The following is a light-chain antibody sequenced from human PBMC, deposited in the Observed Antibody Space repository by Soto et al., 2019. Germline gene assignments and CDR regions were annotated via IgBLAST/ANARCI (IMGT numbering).Light chain of an antibody. CDR3: QQYNNWPNT. CDR1: QSVSSN. V-gene: IGKV3-15*01. Sequence: EIVMTQSPATLSVSPGERATLSCRASQSVSSNLACYQQKPGQAPRLLIYGASTKATGITARVSGSPSGTEFTITISSLQSEDFAVYYCQQYNNWPNTFGQGTKLEIK. J-gene: IGKJ2*01. CDR2: GAS.